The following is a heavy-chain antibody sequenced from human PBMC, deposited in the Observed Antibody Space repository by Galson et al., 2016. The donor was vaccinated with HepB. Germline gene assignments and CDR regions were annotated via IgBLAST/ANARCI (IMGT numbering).Heavy chain of an antibody. V-gene: IGHV1-58*01. J-gene: IGHJ4*02. CDR2: IVVGSGNT. CDR1: GFTFASSA. CDR3: AAGRGLTAGGDY. D-gene: IGHD6-13*01. Sequence: VKVSCKASGFTFASSAVQWVRQARGQRLEWIGWIVVGSGNTNYAQRLQDRVTITRDMSRRTAYVELSRLTSEDTAVYYCAAGRGLTAGGDYWGQGTLITVSS.